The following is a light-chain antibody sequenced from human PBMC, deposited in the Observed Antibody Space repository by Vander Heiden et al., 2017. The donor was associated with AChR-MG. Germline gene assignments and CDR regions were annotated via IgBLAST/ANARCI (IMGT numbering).Light chain of an antibody. Sequence: QSALTQPASVSGSPGQSITISCTGTSSDVAGYKYVSWYQQHPGKAPKLLIYEVSNRPSGVSNRFSGSKSGNTASLTISGLQAEDEADYYCSSYTSSSTLFGGGTKLTVL. CDR3: SSYTSSSTL. CDR1: SSDVAGYKY. V-gene: IGLV2-14*01. J-gene: IGLJ2*01. CDR2: EVS.